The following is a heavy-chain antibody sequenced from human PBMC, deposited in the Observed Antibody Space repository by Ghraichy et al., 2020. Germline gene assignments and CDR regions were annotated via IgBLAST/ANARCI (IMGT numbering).Heavy chain of an antibody. CDR1: GFRVSSYS. J-gene: IGHJ6*02. D-gene: IGHD4-23*01. V-gene: IGHV3-48*02. Sequence: GGSLRLSCVGSGFRVSSYSMNWVRQAPGKGLEWVSYITSSGRFISYADSVKGRFTVSRDNAQNSLYLQMRSLRDEDTAVYYCARGSTVVRYYYYDGMDVWGQGTTVTVSS. CDR3: ARGSTVVRYYYYDGMDV. CDR2: ITSSGRFI.